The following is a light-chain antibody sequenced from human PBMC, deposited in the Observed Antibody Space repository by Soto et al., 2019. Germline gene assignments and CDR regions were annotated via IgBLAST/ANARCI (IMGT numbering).Light chain of an antibody. CDR3: SSYTSSSTPYV. J-gene: IGLJ1*01. CDR2: DVS. V-gene: IGLV2-14*01. Sequence: QSVLTQPASVTGSPGQSISISSTRTSSDVGGYNYVSWYQQHPGKAPKLMIYDVSNRPSGVSNRFSGSKSGNTASLTISGLQAADEADYYCSSYTSSSTPYVFGTGTKVTVL. CDR1: SSDVGGYNY.